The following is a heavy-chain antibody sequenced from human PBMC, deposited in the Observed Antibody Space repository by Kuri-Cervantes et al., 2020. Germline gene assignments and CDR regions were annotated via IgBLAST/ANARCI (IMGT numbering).Heavy chain of an antibody. D-gene: IGHD3-16*02. CDR3: ARGSYRHYYFDY. J-gene: IGHJ4*02. CDR2: ISSSSSYI. Sequence: LSLTCAASGFTFSSYSMNWVRQAPGKGLEWVSSISSSSSYIYYADSVKGRFTISRDNAKNSLYLQMNSLRAEDTAVYYCARGSYRHYYFDYWGQGTLVTVSS. V-gene: IGHV3-21*01. CDR1: GFTFSSYS.